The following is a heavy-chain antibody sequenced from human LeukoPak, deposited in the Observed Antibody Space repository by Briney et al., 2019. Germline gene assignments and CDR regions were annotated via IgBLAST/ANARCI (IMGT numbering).Heavy chain of an antibody. V-gene: IGHV1-69*13. CDR3: ARHEYSSSFYYYYYYMDV. Sequence: ASVKVSCKASGGTFSSYAISWVRQAPGQGLEWMGGIIPIFGTANYAQKFQGRVTITADESTSTAYMELSSLRSEDTAVYYCARHEYSSSFYYYYYYMDVWGKGTTVTVSS. D-gene: IGHD6-6*01. J-gene: IGHJ6*03. CDR2: IIPIFGTA. CDR1: GGTFSSYA.